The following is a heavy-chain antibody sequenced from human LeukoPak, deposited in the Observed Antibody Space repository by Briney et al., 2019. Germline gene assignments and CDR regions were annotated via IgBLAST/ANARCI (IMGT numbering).Heavy chain of an antibody. D-gene: IGHD1-26*01. J-gene: IGHJ4*02. CDR2: IRYDGSNK. CDR3: AKDSSGSYLLDY. CDR1: GFTFSNAW. V-gene: IGHV3-30*02. Sequence: GGSLRLSCAASGFTFSNAWMSWFRQAPGKGLEWVAFIRYDGSNKYYADSVKGRFTISRDNSKNTLYLQMNSLRAEDTAVYYCAKDSSGSYLLDYWGQGTLVTVSS.